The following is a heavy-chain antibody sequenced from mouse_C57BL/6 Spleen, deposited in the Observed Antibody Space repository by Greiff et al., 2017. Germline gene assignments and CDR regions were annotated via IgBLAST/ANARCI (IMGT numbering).Heavy chain of an antibody. CDR2: INPNYGTT. J-gene: IGHJ4*01. V-gene: IGHV1-39*01. CDR3: ARSRGSSPYYAMDY. CDR1: GYSFTDYN. D-gene: IGHD1-1*01. Sequence: VQLKESGPELVKPGASVKISCKASGYSFTDYNMNWVKQSNGKSLEWIGVINPNYGTTSYNQKFKGKATLTVDQSSSTAYMQLNSLTSEDSAVYYCARSRGSSPYYAMDYWGQGTSVTVSS.